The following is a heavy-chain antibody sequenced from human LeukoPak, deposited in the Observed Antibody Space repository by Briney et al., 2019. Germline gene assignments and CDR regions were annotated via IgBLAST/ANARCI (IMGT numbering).Heavy chain of an antibody. CDR3: AREAQQLVDLYYYYYYMHV. CDR1: GFTFSSYS. CDR2: ISSSSSNI. D-gene: IGHD6-13*01. Sequence: GGSLRLSCAASGFTFSSYSMNWVRQAPGKGLEWVSYISSSSSNIYYADSVKGRFTISRDNAKNSLYLQMKSMRDEDTAVYYGAREAQQLVDLYYYYYYMHVWGKGTTVTVSS. V-gene: IGHV3-48*02. J-gene: IGHJ6*03.